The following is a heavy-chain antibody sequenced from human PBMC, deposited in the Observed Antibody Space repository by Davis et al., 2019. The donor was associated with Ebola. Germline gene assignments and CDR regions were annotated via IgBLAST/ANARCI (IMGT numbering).Heavy chain of an antibody. D-gene: IGHD3-3*01. CDR3: TRHTDLDRFLEDHYCGMDV. J-gene: IGHJ6*02. Sequence: GESLKISCAASGFTFSGSAMHWVRQASGKGLAWVGRIRSKANSYATAYAASVKGRFTISRDDSKNTAYLQMKGLKTEDTAVYYCTRHTDLDRFLEDHYCGMDVWGQGNTVTVSS. CDR1: GFTFSGSA. V-gene: IGHV3-73*01. CDR2: IRSKANSYAT.